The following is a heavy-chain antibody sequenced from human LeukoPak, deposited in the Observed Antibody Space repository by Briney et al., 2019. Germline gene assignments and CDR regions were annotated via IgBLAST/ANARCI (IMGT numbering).Heavy chain of an antibody. CDR2: IWYDGSNK. CDR1: GFTFSSYG. D-gene: IGHD4-17*01. J-gene: IGHJ4*02. CDR3: AYGDHLGPFDY. Sequence: GGSLRLSCAATGFTFSSYGMHWVRQAPGKGLEWVAVIWYDGSNKYYADSVKGRFTISRDNSKNTLYLQMNSLRAEDTAVYYCAYGDHLGPFDYWGQGTLVTVSS. V-gene: IGHV3-33*01.